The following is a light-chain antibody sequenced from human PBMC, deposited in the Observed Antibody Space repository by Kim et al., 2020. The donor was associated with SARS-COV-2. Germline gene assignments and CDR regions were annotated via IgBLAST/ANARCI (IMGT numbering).Light chain of an antibody. J-gene: IGKJ1*01. CDR2: AAS. CDR3: QQSYTTPWT. CDR1: QSISSY. V-gene: IGKV1-39*01. Sequence: ASVGDRVTITCRASQSISSYLNWYQQKPGIAPKVLIYAASSLQSEVPSRFSGSGSETDFTLTISSLQPEDFATYYCQQSYTTPWTFGQGTKVDIK.